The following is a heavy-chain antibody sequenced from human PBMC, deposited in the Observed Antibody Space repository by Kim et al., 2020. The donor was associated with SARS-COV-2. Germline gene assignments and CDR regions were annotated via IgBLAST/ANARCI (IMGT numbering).Heavy chain of an antibody. CDR3: ARSREWIQLWLPYYFDY. D-gene: IGHD5-18*01. V-gene: IGHV5-51*01. Sequence: GESLKISCKGSGYSFTSYWIGWVRQMPGKGLEWMGIIYPGDSDTRYSPSFQGQVTISADKSISTAYLQWSSLKASDTAIYYCARSREWIQLWLPYYFDYWGQGTLVTVSS. CDR2: IYPGDSDT. CDR1: GYSFTSYW. J-gene: IGHJ4*02.